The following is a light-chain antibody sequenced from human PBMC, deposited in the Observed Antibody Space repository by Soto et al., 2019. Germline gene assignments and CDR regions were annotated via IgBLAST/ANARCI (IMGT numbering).Light chain of an antibody. Sequence: EIVMTQSPATLSVSPGERASLSCRASQSVGSNLAWYQHKPGQAPRLLIYGASTRATGIPARFSGSGSGTEFTLTISSLQAVDFAVYYCQQHSVWLTFGAGT. CDR2: GAS. CDR1: QSVGSN. CDR3: QQHSVWLT. J-gene: IGKJ4*01. V-gene: IGKV3-15*01.